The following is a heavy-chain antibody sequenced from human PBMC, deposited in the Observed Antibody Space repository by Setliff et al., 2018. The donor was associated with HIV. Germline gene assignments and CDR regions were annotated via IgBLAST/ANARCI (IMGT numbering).Heavy chain of an antibody. J-gene: IGHJ4*02. Sequence: LTCTVSGGSISNYYWSWIRQPPGKGLEWIGHIYSSGNIVYNPSFRSRVTLSLDTSKNQFSLKLTSVTAADAAVYYCTGDYNSGSYRFDYWGQGTPVTVSS. D-gene: IGHD3-10*01. V-gene: IGHV4-59*08. CDR2: IYSSGNI. CDR1: GGSISNYY. CDR3: TGDYNSGSYRFDY.